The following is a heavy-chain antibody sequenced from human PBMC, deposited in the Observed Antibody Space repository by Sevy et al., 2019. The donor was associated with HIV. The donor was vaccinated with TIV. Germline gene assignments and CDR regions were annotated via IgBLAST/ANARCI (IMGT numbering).Heavy chain of an antibody. V-gene: IGHV4-39*01. CDR1: GGSISSSSYY. J-gene: IGHJ6*03. CDR2: IYYSGST. Sequence: SETLSHTCTVSGGSISSSSYYWGWIRQPPGKGLEWIGSIYYSGSTYYNPSLKSRVTISVDTSKNQFSLKLSSVTAADTAVYYCARLSGVEYYYYYMDVWGKGTTVTVSS. D-gene: IGHD3-3*01. CDR3: ARLSGVEYYYYYMDV.